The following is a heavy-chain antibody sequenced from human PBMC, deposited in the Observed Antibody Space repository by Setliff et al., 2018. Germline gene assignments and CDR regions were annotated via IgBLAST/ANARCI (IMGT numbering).Heavy chain of an antibody. V-gene: IGHV4-39*07. J-gene: IGHJ4*02. Sequence: PSETLSLTCTVSGGSISSSSYYWGWIRRPPGKGLEWIGNINHSGSSNYNPSLKSRVTISVDTSKNQFSLNLSSVTAADTAVYYCARGPRYSGSYYVNYWGQGTLVTVSS. CDR3: ARGPRYSGSYYVNY. CDR2: INHSGSS. D-gene: IGHD1-26*01. CDR1: GGSISSSSYY.